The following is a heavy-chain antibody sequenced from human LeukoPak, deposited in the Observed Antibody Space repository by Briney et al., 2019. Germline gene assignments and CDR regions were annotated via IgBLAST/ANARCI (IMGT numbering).Heavy chain of an antibody. D-gene: IGHD2-15*01. CDR1: GGSFSGYY. CDR3: ARGAQVVPTQNFFDP. CDR2: INHSGST. Sequence: PSETLSLTCAVYGGSFSGYYWSWIRQPPGKGLEWIGEINHSGSTNYNPSLKSRLTMSVDTSTNRFSLKLSSVTAADTAVYYCARGAQVVPTQNFFDPWGQGTLVTVSS. V-gene: IGHV4-34*01. J-gene: IGHJ5*02.